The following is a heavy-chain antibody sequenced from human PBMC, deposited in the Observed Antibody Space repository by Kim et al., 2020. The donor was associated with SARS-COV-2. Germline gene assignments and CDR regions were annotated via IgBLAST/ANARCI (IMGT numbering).Heavy chain of an antibody. V-gene: IGHV4-31*03. J-gene: IGHJ6*02. Sequence: SETLSLTCTVSGGSISSGGYYWSWIRQHPGKGLEWIGYIYYSGSTYYNPSLKSRVTISVDTSKNQFSLKLSSVTAADTAVYYCARAYGSGSYYSGYYYYGMDVWGQGTTVTVSS. CDR2: IYYSGST. D-gene: IGHD3-10*01. CDR1: GGSISSGGYY. CDR3: ARAYGSGSYYSGYYYYGMDV.